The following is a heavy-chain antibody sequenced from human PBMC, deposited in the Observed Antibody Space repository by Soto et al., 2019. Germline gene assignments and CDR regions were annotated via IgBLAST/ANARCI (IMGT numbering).Heavy chain of an antibody. CDR3: AKDQNYDFWSGYPENWFDP. CDR2: ISGSGGST. CDR1: GFTFSSYA. D-gene: IGHD3-3*01. Sequence: GGSLRLSCAASGFTFSSYAMSWVRQAPGKGLEWVSAISGSGGSTYYADSVKGRFTISRDNSKNTLYLQMNSLRAEDTAVYYCAKDQNYDFWSGYPENWFDPWGQGTLVTVFS. V-gene: IGHV3-23*01. J-gene: IGHJ5*02.